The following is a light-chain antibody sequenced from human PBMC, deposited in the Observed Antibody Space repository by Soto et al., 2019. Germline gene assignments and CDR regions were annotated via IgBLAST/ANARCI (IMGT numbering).Light chain of an antibody. Sequence: QSVLTQPPSLSAAPGQKVAISCSGSNSNIGNNYVAWFQQLPGTAPKLLIYEDEKRFSGIPDRFSGSKSGSSATLGITGLQTGDEADYYCATWDSSLSAAIFGGGTKVTVL. V-gene: IGLV1-51*02. CDR3: ATWDSSLSAAI. CDR1: NSNIGNNY. CDR2: EDE. J-gene: IGLJ2*01.